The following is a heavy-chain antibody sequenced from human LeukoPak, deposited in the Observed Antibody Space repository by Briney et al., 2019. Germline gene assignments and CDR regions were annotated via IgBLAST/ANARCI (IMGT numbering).Heavy chain of an antibody. J-gene: IGHJ4*02. CDR3: VRESRPGGAMGLYHNLDY. CDR1: GFTFSDFW. D-gene: IGHD1-1*01. CDR2: IKEDGTEK. V-gene: IGHV3-7*01. Sequence: GGSLRLSCAGSGFTFSDFWMTWVRQTPGKGLEWVANIKEDGTEKNLVDSVKGRFTVSRDNTKNLLFLEMNNLRGDDTAIYYCVRESRPGGAMGLYHNLDYWGQGTLVAVSS.